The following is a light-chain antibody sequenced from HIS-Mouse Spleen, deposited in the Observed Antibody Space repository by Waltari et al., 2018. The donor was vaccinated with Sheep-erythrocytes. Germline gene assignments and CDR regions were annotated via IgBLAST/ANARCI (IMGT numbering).Light chain of an antibody. CDR2: DVS. CDR1: SSDVGGYNY. V-gene: IGLV2-11*01. CDR3: CSYAGSYNHV. J-gene: IGLJ1*01. Sequence: HSALTQPRSVSGSPGQSVTISCTGTSSDVGGYNYDSWYQKHPGKAPKLMIYDVSNRPSGVPVRFSGSKSGNTASLTISGLQAEDEADYYCCSYAGSYNHVFATGTKVTVL.